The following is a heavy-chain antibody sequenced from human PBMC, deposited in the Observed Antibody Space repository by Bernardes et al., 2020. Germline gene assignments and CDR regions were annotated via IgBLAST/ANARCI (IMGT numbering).Heavy chain of an antibody. CDR2: ISYDGSNK. D-gene: IGHD3-16*01. CDR3: ARDWGSFYVLSYYFDY. Sequence: GGSLRLSCAASGFTFSSYWMSWVRQAPGKGLEWVAVISYDGSNKYYADSVKGRFTISRDNSKNTLYLQMNSLRAEDTAVYYCARDWGSFYVLSYYFDYWGQGTLVTVSS. J-gene: IGHJ4*02. V-gene: IGHV3-30-3*01. CDR1: GFTFSSYW.